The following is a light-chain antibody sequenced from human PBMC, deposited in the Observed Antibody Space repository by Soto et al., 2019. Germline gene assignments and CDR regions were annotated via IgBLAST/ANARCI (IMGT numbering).Light chain of an antibody. Sequence: QSALTQPASVSGSPEQSLTISCTGTSSDVGGYNYVSWYQQHPGKAPKLMIYDVSNRPSGVSNRFSGSKSGNTASLTISGLQAADEADYYCSSYTSSSTLVFGGGTKLTVL. J-gene: IGLJ2*01. V-gene: IGLV2-14*01. CDR3: SSYTSSSTLV. CDR1: SSDVGGYNY. CDR2: DVS.